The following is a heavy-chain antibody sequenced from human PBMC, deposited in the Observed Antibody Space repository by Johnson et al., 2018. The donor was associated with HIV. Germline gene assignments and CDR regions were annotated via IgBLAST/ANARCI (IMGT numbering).Heavy chain of an antibody. CDR3: ARDPITPYERGPDAFDV. D-gene: IGHD2-21*01. J-gene: IGHJ3*01. V-gene: IGHV3-NL1*01. CDR1: GLNFSDYG. CDR2: IYSGGRT. Sequence: QVQLVESGGGVVQPGRSVRLSCAASGLNFSDYGMHWVRQAPGKGLEWVSVIYSGGRTYYTDSVKGRFTISRDTAKNTLYLQMNSLRVEDTAVYYWARDPITPYERGPDAFDVWGQGTVVTVSS.